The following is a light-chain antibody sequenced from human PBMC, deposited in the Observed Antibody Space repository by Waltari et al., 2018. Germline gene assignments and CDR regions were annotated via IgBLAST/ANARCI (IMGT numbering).Light chain of an antibody. Sequence: QSALTQPPSASGSPGQSITISCTGTSSDVGAYNFVSWYQQHPGKAPKLIIFDVRNRPSGVPDRFSGSKSGNTASLTVSGLQAEDEADYYCNSYAGGDILYVFGTGTRVTVL. CDR1: SSDVGAYNF. CDR3: NSYAGGDILYV. CDR2: DVR. J-gene: IGLJ1*01. V-gene: IGLV2-8*01.